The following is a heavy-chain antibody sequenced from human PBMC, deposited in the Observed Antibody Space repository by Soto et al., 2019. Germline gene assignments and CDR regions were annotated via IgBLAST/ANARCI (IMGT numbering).Heavy chain of an antibody. D-gene: IGHD5-12*01. CDR2: IRSKAYGGTT. CDR1: GFTFGDYA. J-gene: IGHJ6*03. CDR3: TRPREVATISRELYYYYYYMDV. V-gene: IGHV3-49*03. Sequence: GGSLRLSCTASGFTFGDYAMSWFRQAPGKGLEWVGFIRSKAYGGTTEYAASVKGRFTISRDDSKSIAYLQMNSLKTEDTAVYYCTRPREVATISRELYYYYYYMDVWGKGTTVTVSS.